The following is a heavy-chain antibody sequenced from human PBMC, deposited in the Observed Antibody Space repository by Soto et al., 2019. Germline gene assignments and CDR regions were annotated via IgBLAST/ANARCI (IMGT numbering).Heavy chain of an antibody. Sequence: SVKVSCKASGGTFSSYAISWVRQAPGQGLEWMGGIIPIFGTANYAQKFQGRVTITADESTSTAYMELSSLRSEDTAVYYCARGTYDSSGYYPYYSSGMDVWGQGTTVTVSS. CDR1: GGTFSSYA. CDR2: IIPIFGTA. D-gene: IGHD3-22*01. V-gene: IGHV1-69*13. J-gene: IGHJ6*02. CDR3: ARGTYDSSGYYPYYSSGMDV.